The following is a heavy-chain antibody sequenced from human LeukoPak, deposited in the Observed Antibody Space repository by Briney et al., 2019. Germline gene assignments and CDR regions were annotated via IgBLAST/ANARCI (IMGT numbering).Heavy chain of an antibody. D-gene: IGHD4-17*01. V-gene: IGHV3-11*04. CDR3: ARDWREPPPHTPVTTSGAFDI. CDR1: GFTFSNYY. Sequence: GGSLRLSCAASGFTFSNYYMSWFRQAPGKGLEWISYINTGDGTIYYADSVKGRFTISRDNAKNTLYLQMNSLRAEDTAVYYCARDWREPPPHTPVTTSGAFDIWGQGKMVTASS. CDR2: INTGDGTI. J-gene: IGHJ3*02.